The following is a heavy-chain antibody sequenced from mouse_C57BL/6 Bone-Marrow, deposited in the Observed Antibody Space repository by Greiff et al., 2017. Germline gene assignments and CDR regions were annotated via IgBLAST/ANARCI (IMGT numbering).Heavy chain of an antibody. CDR1: GYTFTSYW. J-gene: IGHJ3*01. V-gene: IGHV1-69*01. CDR2: IDPSDSYT. D-gene: IGHD1-1*01. Sequence: QVQLQQPGAELVMPGASVKLSCKASGYTFTSYWMHWVKQRPGQGLEWIGEIDPSDSYTNYNQQFKGKSTLTVDKSSSTAYMQLSSLTSEDSAVYYCARGYGSAWFAYWGQGTLVTVSA. CDR3: ARGYGSAWFAY.